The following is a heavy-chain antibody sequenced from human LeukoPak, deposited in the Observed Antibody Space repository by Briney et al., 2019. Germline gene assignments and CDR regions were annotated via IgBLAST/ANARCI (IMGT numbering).Heavy chain of an antibody. Sequence: SETLSLTCTVSGGSISSSSYYWGWIRQPPGTGLEWIGSIYYSGSTYYNPSLKSRVTISVDTSKNQFSLKLSSVTAADTAVYYCARYSYYYYYMDVWGKGTTVTVSS. CDR3: ARYSYYYYYMDV. CDR2: IYYSGST. D-gene: IGHD2-15*01. CDR1: GGSISSSSYY. J-gene: IGHJ6*03. V-gene: IGHV4-39*07.